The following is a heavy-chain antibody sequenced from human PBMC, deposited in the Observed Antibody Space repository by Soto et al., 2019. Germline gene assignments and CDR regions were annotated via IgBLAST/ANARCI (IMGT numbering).Heavy chain of an antibody. Sequence: TLSLTCTISGGSISGYYWSWIRQPPGKGLEWIGYVYYSGSTNYNPSLESRVTISIDTSKNQFPLKLTSVTAADTAVYYCAKYRRTEADGYTLDFWGQGTLVTVSS. CDR2: VYYSGST. J-gene: IGHJ4*02. D-gene: IGHD5-12*01. V-gene: IGHV4-59*01. CDR3: AKYRRTEADGYTLDF. CDR1: GGSISGYY.